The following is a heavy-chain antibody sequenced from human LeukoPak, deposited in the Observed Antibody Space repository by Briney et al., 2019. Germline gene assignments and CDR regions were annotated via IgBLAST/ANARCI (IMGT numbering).Heavy chain of an antibody. V-gene: IGHV1-69*02. CDR1: GGTFSSYT. CDR3: ARALTGYSSGWAPGGDY. Sequence: SVKVSCKASGGTFSSYTISWLRQAPGQGLEWMGRIIPILGIANYAQKFQGRVTITADKSTSTAYMELSSLRSEGTAVYYCARALTGYSSGWAPGGDYWGQGTLVTVSS. CDR2: IIPILGIA. D-gene: IGHD6-19*01. J-gene: IGHJ4*02.